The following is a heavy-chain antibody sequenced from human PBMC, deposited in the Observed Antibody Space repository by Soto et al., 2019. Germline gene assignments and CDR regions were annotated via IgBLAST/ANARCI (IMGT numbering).Heavy chain of an antibody. CDR2: VYYNENT. J-gene: IGHJ4*02. CDR3: ARAGFLEWLDFDY. Sequence: SETLSLTCSVSGGSISSFTYYWGWIRQPPGKGLEWIGTVYYNENTYYNPSLKSRVTITVDTSKNQFSLKLSSVTAADTAVYYCARAGFLEWLDFDYWGQGTLVTVSS. V-gene: IGHV4-39*07. CDR1: GGSISSFTYY. D-gene: IGHD3-3*01.